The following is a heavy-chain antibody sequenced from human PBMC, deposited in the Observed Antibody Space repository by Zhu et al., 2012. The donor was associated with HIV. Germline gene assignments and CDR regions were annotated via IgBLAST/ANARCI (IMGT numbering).Heavy chain of an antibody. D-gene: IGHD6-19*01. V-gene: IGHV4-59*01. J-gene: IGHJ4*02. CDR1: NGSISGYY. Sequence: QVQLQESGPRLLKPSETLRLTCSVSNGSISGYYWSWIRQPPEKGLEWIGYIYHTGSTYYNPSLKSRVTMSVDESNNEFSLRLNSVTAADTAVYYCARSGGYSSPLGFWGQGNPGSPSPQ. CDR3: ARSGGYSSPLGF. CDR2: IYHTGST.